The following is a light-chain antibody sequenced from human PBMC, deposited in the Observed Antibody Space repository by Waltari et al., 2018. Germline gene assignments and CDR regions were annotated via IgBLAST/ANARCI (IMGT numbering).Light chain of an antibody. CDR3: QTGGHGTWV. CDR2: VNSDGTH. V-gene: IGLV4-69*01. Sequence: QLVLTQSPSASASLGASIKLTCPLSSGHSSNIIAWLTQQPEKGPRYLMKVNSDGTHSKGDEIPDRFSGSSSGAERYLTISNLQSEDEADYYCQTGGHGTWVFGGGTKVTVL. CDR1: SGHSSNI. J-gene: IGLJ3*02.